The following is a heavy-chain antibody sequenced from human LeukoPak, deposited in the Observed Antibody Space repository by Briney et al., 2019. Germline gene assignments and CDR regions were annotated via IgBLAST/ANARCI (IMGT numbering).Heavy chain of an antibody. J-gene: IGHJ4*02. D-gene: IGHD3-22*01. CDR2: ISGSGGST. V-gene: IGHV3-23*01. CDR1: GFTFSSYA. CDR3: AKDSYYDSSGSADY. Sequence: GGSLRLSCAASGFTFSSYAMSWVRQAPGKGLEWVSAISGSGGSTYYADSVKGRFTISRDNSKNTLYLQMNSLRAEDTAVYYCAKDSYYDSSGSADYWGQGTLVTVSS.